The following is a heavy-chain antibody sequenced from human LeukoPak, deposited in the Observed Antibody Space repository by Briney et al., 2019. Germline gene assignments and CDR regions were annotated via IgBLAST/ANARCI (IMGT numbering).Heavy chain of an antibody. CDR1: GYTFTTYS. J-gene: IGHJ4*02. CDR2: ISANTGNP. D-gene: IGHD3-10*01. CDR3: ARESEVRGAWGVGLDY. V-gene: IGHV7-4-1*02. Sequence: ASVKVSYKASGYTFTTYSMNWLRQAPGQGLEWMGWISANTGNPTYAQGFTGRFVFSLDTSVSTAYLQISSLKAEDTAVYYCARESEVRGAWGVGLDYWGQGTLVTVSS.